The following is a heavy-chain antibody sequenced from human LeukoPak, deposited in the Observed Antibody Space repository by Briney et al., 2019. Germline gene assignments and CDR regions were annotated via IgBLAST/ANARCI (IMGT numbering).Heavy chain of an antibody. D-gene: IGHD1-26*01. CDR1: GFTFSSYS. J-gene: IGHJ4*02. V-gene: IGHV3-21*01. CDR2: ISSSSSYI. CDR3: ARGQWELLF. Sequence: GGSLSLSCAASGFTFSSYSMNWVRQAPGKGLEWVSSISSSSSYIYYADSVKGRFTISRDNAKNSLYLQMNSLRAEDTAVYYCARGQWELLFWGQGALVTVSS.